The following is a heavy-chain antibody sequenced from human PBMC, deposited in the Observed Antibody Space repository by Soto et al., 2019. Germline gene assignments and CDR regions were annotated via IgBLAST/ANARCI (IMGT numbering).Heavy chain of an antibody. CDR3: AREVVAATDNDAFDI. CDR2: IYYTGSA. Sequence: SETLSLTCTVSGGSSISGNYLWIWIRQHPGKGLEWVGYIYYTGSAYYNPSLKSRVTISVDTSKNQFSLELSSVTAADSAVYFCAREVVAATDNDAFDIWGQGTLITVS. CDR1: GGSSISGNYL. V-gene: IGHV4-31*03. J-gene: IGHJ3*02. D-gene: IGHD2-15*01.